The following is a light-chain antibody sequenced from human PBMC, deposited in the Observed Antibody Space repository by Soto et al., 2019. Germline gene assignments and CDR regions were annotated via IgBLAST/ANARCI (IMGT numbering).Light chain of an antibody. Sequence: EVVMTQSPATLSVSPGERATLSCRASQSVNANLAWYQQKPGQAPRLLIHGASNNATGIPARFSGSGFGTEYILTISSLQSEDFAVYYCKQYNTWLWTFGQGTKVEI. CDR3: KQYNTWLWT. J-gene: IGKJ1*01. V-gene: IGKV3-15*01. CDR2: GAS. CDR1: QSVNAN.